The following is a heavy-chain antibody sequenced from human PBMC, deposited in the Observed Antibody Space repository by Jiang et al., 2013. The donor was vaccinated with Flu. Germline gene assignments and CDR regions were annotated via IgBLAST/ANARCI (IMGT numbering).Heavy chain of an antibody. V-gene: IGHV6-1*01. Sequence: QTLSLTCAISGDSVSSNSAAWNWIRQSPSRGLEWLGRTYYRSKWYNDYAVSVKSRITINPDTSKNQFSLQLNPVTPEDTAVYYCAGEGYGGNSGSYYYGMDVWGQGTTVTVSS. CDR1: GDSVSSNSAA. CDR3: AGEGYGGNSGSYYYGMDV. J-gene: IGHJ6*02. CDR2: TYYRSKWYN. D-gene: IGHD4-23*01.